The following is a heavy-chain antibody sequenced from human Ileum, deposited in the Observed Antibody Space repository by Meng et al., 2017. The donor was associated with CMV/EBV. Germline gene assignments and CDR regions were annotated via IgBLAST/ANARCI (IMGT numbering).Heavy chain of an antibody. CDR1: GGTFSSNA. J-gene: IGHJ4*02. Sequence: VQLVQSGAGVKNPGSSVKVSCEASGGTFSSNAISWVRHAPGQGLEWMGVISPIFRTSNYAQKFQGRLTITADESTSTAYMELSSLTSGDTAVYYCATFGRGPKYYFDYWGQGTLVTVSS. D-gene: IGHD3-10*01. CDR3: ATFGRGPKYYFDY. CDR2: ISPIFRTS. V-gene: IGHV1-69*01.